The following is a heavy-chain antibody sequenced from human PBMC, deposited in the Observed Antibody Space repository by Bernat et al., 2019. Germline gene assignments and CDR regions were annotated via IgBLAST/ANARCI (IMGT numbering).Heavy chain of an antibody. J-gene: IGHJ3*02. Sequence: QVQLVESGGGVVQPGRSLRLSCAASGFTFSSYGMHWVRQAPGKGLEWVAVISYDGSNKYYADSVKGRFTISRDNSKNTLYLQMNSLRAEDTAVYYCAKGEGYCSSTSCLNDAFDIWGQGTMVTVSS. CDR2: ISYDGSNK. D-gene: IGHD2-2*01. V-gene: IGHV3-30*18. CDR3: AKGEGYCSSTSCLNDAFDI. CDR1: GFTFSSYG.